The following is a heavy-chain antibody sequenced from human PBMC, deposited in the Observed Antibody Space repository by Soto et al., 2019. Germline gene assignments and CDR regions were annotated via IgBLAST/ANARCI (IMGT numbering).Heavy chain of an antibody. CDR3: ARQVSWWVGAFN. J-gene: IGHJ4*02. V-gene: IGHV4-39*01. D-gene: IGHD1-26*01. Sequence: QPQLQESGPGLVRPSETLSLICSVSVVSMSNNNDYWGGIRQPPGKGLEWIGSIHYSETTNYNPSLKNRVFISVDTSKKQFSLRLSSVTAADTAIYYCARQVSWWVGAFNWGQGTLVTVSS. CDR1: VVSMSNNNDY. CDR2: IHYSETT.